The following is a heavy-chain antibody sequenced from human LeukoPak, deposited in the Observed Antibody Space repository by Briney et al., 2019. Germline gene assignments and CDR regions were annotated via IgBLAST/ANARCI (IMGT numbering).Heavy chain of an antibody. Sequence: KPSETLSLTCAVYGGSFSGYFWNWIRQPPGKGLEWIGYIYYSGSTNYNPSLKSRVTISVDTSKNQFFLNLSSVTAADTAVYYCAGLVGRYSSGLYYYYFDYWGQGTLVTVSS. CDR3: AGLVGRYSSGLYYYYFDY. D-gene: IGHD3-22*01. J-gene: IGHJ4*02. CDR1: GGSFSGYF. CDR2: IYYSGST. V-gene: IGHV4-34*11.